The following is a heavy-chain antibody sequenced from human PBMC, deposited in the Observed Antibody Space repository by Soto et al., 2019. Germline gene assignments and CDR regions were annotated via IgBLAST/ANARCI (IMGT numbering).Heavy chain of an antibody. CDR2: INSPGNTV. CDR1: GFSFSSFE. J-gene: IGHJ6*02. D-gene: IGHD3-3*01. V-gene: IGHV3-48*03. Sequence: EVQVVESGGGLVQPGGSLRLSCAASGFSFSSFEMNWVRQAPGKGLEWISLINSPGNTVHYADSVKGRFTISRDNAWNSLFLQMNGLRAEDTVVYYCTRDTFSAFWSGHSSFYYAMDVWGQGTTVTVSS. CDR3: TRDTFSAFWSGHSSFYYAMDV.